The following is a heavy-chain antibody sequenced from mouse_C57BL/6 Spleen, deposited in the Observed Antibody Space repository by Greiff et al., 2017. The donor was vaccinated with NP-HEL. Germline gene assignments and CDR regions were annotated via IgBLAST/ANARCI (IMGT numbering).Heavy chain of an antibody. J-gene: IGHJ2*01. V-gene: IGHV14-4*01. Sequence: EVQLQQSGAELVRPGASVKLSCTASGFNIKDDYMHWVKQRPEQGLEWIGWIDPENGDPEYASKFQGKATITADTSSNTAYLQLSILTSEDTAVYYCTTSYYYGSSDFDYWGQGTTLTVSS. CDR3: TTSYYYGSSDFDY. CDR1: GFNIKDDY. D-gene: IGHD1-1*01. CDR2: IDPENGDP.